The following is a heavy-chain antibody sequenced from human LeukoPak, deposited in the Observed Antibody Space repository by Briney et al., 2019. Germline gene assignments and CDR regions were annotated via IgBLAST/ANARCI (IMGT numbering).Heavy chain of an antibody. Sequence: SETLSLTCTVSGGSISSYYWSWIRQPPGKGLEWIGYIYYSGSTNYNPSLKSRVTISVDTSKNQFSLKLSSVTAADTAVYHCARVAVNFIYSFDYWGQGTLVTVSS. CDR1: GGSISSYY. CDR2: IYYSGST. V-gene: IGHV4-59*12. CDR3: ARVAVNFIYSFDY. D-gene: IGHD6-19*01. J-gene: IGHJ4*02.